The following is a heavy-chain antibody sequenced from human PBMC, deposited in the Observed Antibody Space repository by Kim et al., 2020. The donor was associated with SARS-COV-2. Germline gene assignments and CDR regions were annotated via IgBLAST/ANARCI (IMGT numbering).Heavy chain of an antibody. V-gene: IGHV3-30*02. CDR3: AKDTSSGWSLFDY. D-gene: IGHD6-19*01. J-gene: IGHJ4*02. Sequence: AESGKSRFTIPRENSNNTLYLQMNSLRAEDTAVYYCAKDTSSGWSLFDYWGQGTLVTVSS.